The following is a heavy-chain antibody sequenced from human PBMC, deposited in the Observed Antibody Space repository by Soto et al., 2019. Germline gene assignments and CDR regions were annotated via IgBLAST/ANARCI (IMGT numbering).Heavy chain of an antibody. CDR3: ARVGGQQLVRLFDY. CDR1: GGSISSSSYY. V-gene: IGHV4-39*07. D-gene: IGHD6-13*01. Sequence: PSETLSLTCTVSGGSISSSSYYWGWIRQPPGKGLEWIGSIYYSGSTYYNPSLKSRVTISVDTSKNQFSLKLSSVTAADTAVYYCARVGGQQLVRLFDYWGQGTLVTVSS. CDR2: IYYSGST. J-gene: IGHJ4*02.